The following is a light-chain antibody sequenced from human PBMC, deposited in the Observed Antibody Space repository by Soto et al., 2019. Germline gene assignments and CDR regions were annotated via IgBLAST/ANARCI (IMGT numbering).Light chain of an antibody. V-gene: IGKV3-20*01. CDR3: QQNDSTPWT. CDR1: QNVISNY. J-gene: IGKJ1*01. Sequence: IVLTPSPGSLSLSPRARAPLSCRAGQNVISNYLAWYQQKPGQAPRLLIYGASSMPSGIPDRFSGSGSGTDFTLTISRLEPEDFAVYYCQQNDSTPWTFGQGTKVDIK. CDR2: GAS.